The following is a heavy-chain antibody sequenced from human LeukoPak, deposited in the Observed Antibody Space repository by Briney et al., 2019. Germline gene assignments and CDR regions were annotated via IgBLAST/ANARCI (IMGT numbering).Heavy chain of an antibody. V-gene: IGHV4-59*01. CDR3: ARESLESSLHY. J-gene: IGHJ4*02. CDR1: GGSISSYY. D-gene: IGHD3-3*01. Sequence: KPLETLSLTCTVSGGSISSYYWSWIRQPPGKGLEWIGYIYYSGSTNYNPSLKSRVTISLDTSKNQFSLRLSSVTAADTAVYYCARESLESSLHYWGQGTLVTVSS. CDR2: IYYSGST.